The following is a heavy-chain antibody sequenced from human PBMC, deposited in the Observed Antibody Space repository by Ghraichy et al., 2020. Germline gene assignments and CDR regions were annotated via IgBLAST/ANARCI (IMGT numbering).Heavy chain of an antibody. D-gene: IGHD1-26*01. V-gene: IGHV3-23*01. CDR3: AKASGGGTGFDS. J-gene: IGHJ4*02. Sequence: LSLTCAASGFTFSSSAMSWVRQAPGKGLEWVSFITTNGGSTYYADSVKGRLAISRDNSKNTLYLQMNSLRPEDTAVNYCAKASGGGTGFDSWGQGTLVTVSS. CDR1: GFTFSSSA. CDR2: ITTNGGST.